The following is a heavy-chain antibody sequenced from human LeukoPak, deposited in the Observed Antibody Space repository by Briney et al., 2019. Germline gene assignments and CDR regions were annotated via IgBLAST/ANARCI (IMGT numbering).Heavy chain of an antibody. CDR1: GFTFSVYT. CDR3: ARDSFGY. V-gene: IGHV3-48*04. CDR2: ITSGSISI. Sequence: GGSLRLSCAASGFTFSVYTMNWVRQAPGKGLEWISYITSGSISIQYADSVKGRFTVSRDNAKNSLYLQMNSLRAEDTAVYYCARDSFGYWGQGTLVTVSS. D-gene: IGHD3-16*01. J-gene: IGHJ4*02.